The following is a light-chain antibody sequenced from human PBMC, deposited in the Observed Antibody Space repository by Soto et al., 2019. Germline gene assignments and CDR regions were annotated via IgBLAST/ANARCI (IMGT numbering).Light chain of an antibody. Sequence: DIQMTQSPSSLSASVGDRVTITCRASQSISSYLHWYQQKPGKAPKLLIYAASSLQSGVPSRYSGSGSGTDFTLTIGSLQPEDFATYFCQQRYSTPYTFGQGTKLEIK. V-gene: IGKV1-39*01. CDR3: QQRYSTPYT. CDR2: AAS. CDR1: QSISSY. J-gene: IGKJ2*01.